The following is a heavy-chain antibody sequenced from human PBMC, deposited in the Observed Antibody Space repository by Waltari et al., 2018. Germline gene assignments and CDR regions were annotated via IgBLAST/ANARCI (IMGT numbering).Heavy chain of an antibody. V-gene: IGHV1-69*01. CDR2: IIPIFGTA. D-gene: IGHD3-10*01. Sequence: QVQLVQSGAEVKKPGSSVKVSCKASGGTFSSYAIRWVRQAPGQGLEWVGGIIPIFGTANYAQKFQGRVTITADESTSTAYMELSSLRSEDTAVYYCAIVMVRGADTKVGSYYYYGMDVWGQGTTVTVSS. CDR1: GGTFSSYA. CDR3: AIVMVRGADTKVGSYYYYGMDV. J-gene: IGHJ6*02.